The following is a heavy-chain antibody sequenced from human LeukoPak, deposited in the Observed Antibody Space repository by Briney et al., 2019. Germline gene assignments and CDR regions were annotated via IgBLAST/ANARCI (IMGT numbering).Heavy chain of an antibody. CDR2: MNPNSGNT. Sequence: ASVKVSCKASGYTFTSYDINWVRQATGQGLEWMGWMNPNSGNTGYAQKFQGRVTMTRNTSISTAYMELSSLRSEDTAVYYCARAVRDCSGGSCYYAFDIWGQGTMVTVSS. J-gene: IGHJ3*02. D-gene: IGHD2-15*01. CDR3: ARAVRDCSGGSCYYAFDI. CDR1: GYTFTSYD. V-gene: IGHV1-8*01.